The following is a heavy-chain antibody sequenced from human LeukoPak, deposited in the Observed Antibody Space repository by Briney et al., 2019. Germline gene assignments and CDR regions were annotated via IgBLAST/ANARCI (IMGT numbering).Heavy chain of an antibody. CDR2: VKSGNYDI. V-gene: IGHV3-48*01. J-gene: IGHJ4*02. D-gene: IGHD3-9*01. CDR1: GFTFNTYS. Sequence: GGSLRLSCADSGFTFNTYSMNWVRQAPGKGLEWLSYVKSGNYDIQYADSVTGRFTVSRDSATNSLYLQMNDLKAEDTAVYYCARDSDWAFDYWGQGSLVTVSS. CDR3: ARDSDWAFDY.